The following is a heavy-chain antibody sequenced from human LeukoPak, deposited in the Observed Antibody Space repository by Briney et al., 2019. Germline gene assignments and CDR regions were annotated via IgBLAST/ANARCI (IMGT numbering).Heavy chain of an antibody. J-gene: IGHJ4*02. V-gene: IGHV3-23*01. D-gene: IGHD3-16*02. CDR2: ISGSGGST. CDR3: TTDGDYDYVWGSYRSDY. CDR1: GFTFSSYA. Sequence: GGSLRLSCSASGFTFSSYAMSWVRQAPGKGLEWVSAISGSGGSTYYADSVKGRFTISRDNSKNTLYLQMNSLKTEDTAVYYCTTDGDYDYVWGSYRSDYWGQGTLVTVSS.